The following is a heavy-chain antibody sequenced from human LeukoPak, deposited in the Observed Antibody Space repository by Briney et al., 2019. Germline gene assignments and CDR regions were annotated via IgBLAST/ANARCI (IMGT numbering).Heavy chain of an antibody. CDR3: ARGVVVPAAIHRRRAY. J-gene: IGHJ4*02. V-gene: IGHV3-48*04. D-gene: IGHD2-2*02. Sequence: GGSLRLSCAASGFTFSSYTMKWVRQAPGKGLEWVSYISSSSSTIYYADSVKGRFTISRDNAKNSLYLQMNSLRAEDTAVYYCARGVVVPAAIHRRRAYWGQGTLVTVSS. CDR1: GFTFSSYT. CDR2: ISSSSSTI.